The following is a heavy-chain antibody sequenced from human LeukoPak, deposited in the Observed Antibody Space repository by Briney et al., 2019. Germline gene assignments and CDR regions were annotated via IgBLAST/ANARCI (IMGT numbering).Heavy chain of an antibody. J-gene: IGHJ4*02. V-gene: IGHV3-23*01. CDR1: GFTFSSYA. CDR2: ISGSGGST. Sequence: GGSLRLSCAASGFTFSSYAMSWVRQAPGKGLEWVSAISGSGGSTYYADSVKGRFTISRDNSKNTLYLQMNSLRAEDTAVYYCAKETRGYYDSSGYWRSFDYWGQGTLVTVSS. D-gene: IGHD3-22*01. CDR3: AKETRGYYDSSGYWRSFDY.